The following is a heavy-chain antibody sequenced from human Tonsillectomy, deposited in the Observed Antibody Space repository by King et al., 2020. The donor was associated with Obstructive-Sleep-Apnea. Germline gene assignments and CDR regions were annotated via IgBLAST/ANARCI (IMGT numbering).Heavy chain of an antibody. V-gene: IGHV5-51*01. Sequence: VQLVQSGAEVKKPGESLKISCKGSGYSFTSYWIGWVRQMPGKGLEWMGIIYPGDSDTRYSTSFHGQVTISADKSISTAYLQWSSLKASDTAMYYCARAPSDTAMVTVYFDYWGQGTLVTVSS. CDR3: ARAPSDTAMVTVYFDY. CDR2: IYPGDSDT. J-gene: IGHJ4*02. CDR1: GYSFTSYW. D-gene: IGHD5-18*01.